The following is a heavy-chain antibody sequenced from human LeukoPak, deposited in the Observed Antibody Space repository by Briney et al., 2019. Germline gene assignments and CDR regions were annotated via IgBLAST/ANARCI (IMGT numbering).Heavy chain of an antibody. CDR3: ARVKGYGDYFFDY. V-gene: IGHV4-59*01. CDR1: GGSISSYY. J-gene: IGHJ4*02. Sequence: SSETLSLTCTVSGGSISSYYWSWIRQPPGKGLEWIGYIYYSGSTNYNPSLKSRVTISVDTSKNQFSLKLSSVTAADTAVYYCARVKGYGDYFFDYWGQGTLVTVSS. D-gene: IGHD4-17*01. CDR2: IYYSGST.